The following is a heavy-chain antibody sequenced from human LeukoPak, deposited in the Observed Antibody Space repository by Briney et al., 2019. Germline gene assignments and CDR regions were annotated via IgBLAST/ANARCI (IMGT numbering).Heavy chain of an antibody. CDR3: AKDVAYCSTTRCLYLFDY. CDR2: ISYDGSNK. Sequence: GRSLRLSCAASGFTFRTYGIHWVRQAPGKGLEWVALISYDGSNKYYADSVKGRFTISRDNSKNTLYLQLNSLRAEDTAVYYCAKDVAYCSTTRCLYLFDYWGQGTLVTVCS. D-gene: IGHD2-2*01. CDR1: GFTFRTYG. V-gene: IGHV3-30*18. J-gene: IGHJ4*02.